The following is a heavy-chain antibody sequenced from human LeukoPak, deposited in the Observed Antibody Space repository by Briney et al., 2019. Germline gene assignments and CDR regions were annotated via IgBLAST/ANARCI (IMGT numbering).Heavy chain of an antibody. Sequence: GGSLRLSCVASGFTFSTFAMSWVRQAPGKGLEWVSSIGNTETYYADSVKGRFTISRDNSKNTIYLRMNNLRAEDTARYYCAKDGQAFNSNWDYFDSWGQGTLVTVSS. CDR2: IGNTET. J-gene: IGHJ4*02. D-gene: IGHD7-27*01. CDR1: GFTFSTFA. CDR3: AKDGQAFNSNWDYFDS. V-gene: IGHV3-23*01.